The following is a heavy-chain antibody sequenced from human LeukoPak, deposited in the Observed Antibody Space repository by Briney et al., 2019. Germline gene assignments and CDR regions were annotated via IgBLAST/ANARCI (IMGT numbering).Heavy chain of an antibody. CDR2: ISWNSGSI. Sequence: GGSLRLSCPASGFTFSGYAMSWVRQAPGKGLEWVSGISWNSGSIGYADSVKGRFTISRDNAKNSLYLQMNSLRAEDTALYYCAKDTDGAAAGTTWGHWGQGTLVTVSS. CDR1: GFTFSGYA. CDR3: AKDTDGAAAGTTWGH. J-gene: IGHJ4*02. D-gene: IGHD6-13*01. V-gene: IGHV3-9*01.